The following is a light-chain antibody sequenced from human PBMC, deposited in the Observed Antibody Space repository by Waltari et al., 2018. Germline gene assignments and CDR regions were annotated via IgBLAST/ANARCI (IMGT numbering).Light chain of an antibody. V-gene: IGKV4-1*01. Sequence: DIVMTQSPDPLAVSLGERATINCKSRQSVLYSSNNKNYLAWYQQKPGQPPKLLIYWASTRESGVPDRFSGSGYGTDFTLTISSLQAEDVAVYYCQQYYSTFTFGPGTKVDIK. CDR2: WAS. CDR1: QSVLYSSNNKNY. J-gene: IGKJ3*01. CDR3: QQYYSTFT.